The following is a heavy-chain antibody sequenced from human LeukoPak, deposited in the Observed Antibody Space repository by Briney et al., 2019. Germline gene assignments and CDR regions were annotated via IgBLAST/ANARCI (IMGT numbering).Heavy chain of an antibody. V-gene: IGHV3-11*04. CDR1: GFSFSDYY. J-gene: IGHJ4*02. CDR3: TRGGQRNLEFLLSVY. D-gene: IGHD3-3*01. Sequence: NTGGSLRLSCAASGFSFSDYYMSWIRQAPGKGLEWVSSISGSRSDIYYADSVKGRFTISRDNAKNSLYLQINSLRAEDTAVYYCTRGGQRNLEFLLSVYWGQGNLVTVSS. CDR2: ISGSRSDI.